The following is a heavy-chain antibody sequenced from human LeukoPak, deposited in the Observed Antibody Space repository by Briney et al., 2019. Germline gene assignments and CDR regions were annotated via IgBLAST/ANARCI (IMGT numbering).Heavy chain of an antibody. CDR3: ARVNGGYYYFDY. Sequence: YETLPLTCTVSGGSISSHYWSWIRQPPGKGLEWIGYIYYSGSTNYNPSLKSRVTISVDPSKNQFSLKLSSVTAAVTAVYYCARVNGGYYYFDYWRQGTLVTVSS. CDR1: GGSISSHY. D-gene: IGHD2-21*02. CDR2: IYYSGST. V-gene: IGHV4-59*11. J-gene: IGHJ4*02.